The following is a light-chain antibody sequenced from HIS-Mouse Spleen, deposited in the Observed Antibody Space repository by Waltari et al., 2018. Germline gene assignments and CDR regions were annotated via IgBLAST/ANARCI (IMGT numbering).Light chain of an antibody. CDR3: YSTDSSGNHRV. J-gene: IGLJ2*01. CDR1: SLPKQY. Sequence: SYELTQPPSGSVSPGQTARITCPGDSLPKQYAYWYQQKSGQAPVLVIYEDSKRPDGIPERFSGSSSGTMATLTISGAQVEDEADYYCYSTDSSGNHRVFGEGTKLTVL. CDR2: EDS. V-gene: IGLV3-10*01.